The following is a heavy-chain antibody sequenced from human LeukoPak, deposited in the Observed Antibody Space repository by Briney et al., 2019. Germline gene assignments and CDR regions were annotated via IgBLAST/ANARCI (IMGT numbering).Heavy chain of an antibody. CDR1: GGSISSSSYY. CDR3: ARHTHSIARYYFDY. Sequence: PSETLSLTCTVSGGSISSSSYYWGWIRQPPGKGLEWIGHIYSSESTNYNPSLKSRVTMSVDTSNNQFSLRLSSVTAADTAVYYCARHTHSIARYYFDYWGQGTLVTVSS. CDR2: IYSSEST. J-gene: IGHJ4*02. V-gene: IGHV4-61*05. D-gene: IGHD6-13*01.